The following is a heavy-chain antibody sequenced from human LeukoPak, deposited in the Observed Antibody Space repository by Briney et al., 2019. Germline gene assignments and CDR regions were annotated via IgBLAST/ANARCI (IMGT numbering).Heavy chain of an antibody. Sequence: SQTLSLTCSVSGGSISSGGYYWRWLRQHPGKGLEWIGNIYYSGSTYYNPSLKSRVTISVDTSENQFSLKLTSVTAADTAVYYCASRCPSYCTGGSCYSCDYWGRGTLVTVSS. J-gene: IGHJ4*02. CDR1: GGSISSGGYY. CDR2: IYYSGST. V-gene: IGHV4-31*03. D-gene: IGHD2-15*01. CDR3: ASRCPSYCTGGSCYSCDY.